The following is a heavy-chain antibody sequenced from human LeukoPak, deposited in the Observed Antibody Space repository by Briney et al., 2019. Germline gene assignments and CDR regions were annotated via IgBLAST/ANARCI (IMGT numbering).Heavy chain of an antibody. V-gene: IGHV1-18*01. Sequence: ASVKVSCKASGYTFTSYGISWVRQAPGQGLEWMGWISAYNGNTNYAQKLQGRVTMTTDTSTSTAYMELRSLRSDDTAVYYCARETKYGSGSYYNARGWVFDYYFDYWGQGTLVTVSS. CDR2: ISAYNGNT. CDR3: ARETKYGSGSYYNARGWVFDYYFDY. J-gene: IGHJ4*02. CDR1: GYTFTSYG. D-gene: IGHD3-10*01.